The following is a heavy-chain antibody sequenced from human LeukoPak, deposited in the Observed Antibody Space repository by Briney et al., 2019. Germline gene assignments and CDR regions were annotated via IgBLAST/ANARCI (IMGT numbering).Heavy chain of an antibody. Sequence: ASVKVSCKASGGTFSSYAISWVRQAPGQGLEWMGWISAYNGNTRYAQKLQGRVTMTTDSSTSTAYMELRSLRSDDTAVYYCARGPIIDIVVIPAAADYCHMDVWGKGTTVTVSS. CDR2: ISAYNGNT. CDR1: GGTFSSYA. CDR3: ARGPIIDIVVIPAAADYCHMDV. J-gene: IGHJ6*03. D-gene: IGHD2-2*01. V-gene: IGHV1-18*01.